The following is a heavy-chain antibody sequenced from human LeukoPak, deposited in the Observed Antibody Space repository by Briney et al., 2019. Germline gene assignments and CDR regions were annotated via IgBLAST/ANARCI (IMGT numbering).Heavy chain of an antibody. CDR2: ISSTSGTI. Sequence: GGSLRLSCAASGFTFRSHSMSWVRQGPGKGLECVSYISSTSGTIYYADSVKGRFTISRDNAKNSLYLQMNSLREEDTAVYYCARDCYGMDVWGQGTTVTVSS. J-gene: IGHJ6*02. V-gene: IGHV3-48*02. CDR3: ARDCYGMDV. CDR1: GFTFRSHS.